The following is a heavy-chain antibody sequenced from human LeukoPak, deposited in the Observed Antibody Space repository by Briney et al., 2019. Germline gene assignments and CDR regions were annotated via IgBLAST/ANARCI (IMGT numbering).Heavy chain of an antibody. J-gene: IGHJ4*02. Sequence: GGSLRLSCAASGFIFSDYGMNWVRQAPGKGLEWVSAISGSGGSTYYADSVKGRFTISRDNSKNTLYLQMNSLRAEDTAVYYCANLARIAAAGTSHWGQGTLVTVSS. D-gene: IGHD6-13*01. CDR2: ISGSGGST. CDR1: GFIFSDYG. V-gene: IGHV3-23*01. CDR3: ANLARIAAAGTSH.